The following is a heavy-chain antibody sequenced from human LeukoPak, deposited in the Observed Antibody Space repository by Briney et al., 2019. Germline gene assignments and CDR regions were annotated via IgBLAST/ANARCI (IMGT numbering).Heavy chain of an antibody. D-gene: IGHD3-16*01. V-gene: IGHV3-23*01. CDR2: ISGSGGST. J-gene: IGHJ4*02. CDR1: GFTFSSYA. Sequence: PGGSLRLSCAASGFTFSSYAMSWVRQAPGKGLEWDSAISGSGGSTYYADSVKGRFTISRDNSKNTLYLQMNSLRAEDTAVYYCAKIQDNYGYGNYFDYWGQGTLVTVSS. CDR3: AKIQDNYGYGNYFDY.